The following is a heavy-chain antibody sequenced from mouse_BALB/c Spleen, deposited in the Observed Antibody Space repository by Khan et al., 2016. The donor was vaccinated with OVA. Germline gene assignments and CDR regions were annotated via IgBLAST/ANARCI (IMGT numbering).Heavy chain of an antibody. CDR2: IWGDGNT. J-gene: IGHJ4*01. Sequence: QVQLKESGPGLVAPSQSLSITCTVSGFSLTSYGVSWFRQPPGKGLEWLGVIWGDGNTNFHSALRYRLSISKDNSKSQVFLKLNSLQTDDTATYYCAKDRGYYAVDYWGQGTSVTVSS. CDR3: AKDRGYYAVDY. CDR1: GFSLTSYG. V-gene: IGHV2-3*01.